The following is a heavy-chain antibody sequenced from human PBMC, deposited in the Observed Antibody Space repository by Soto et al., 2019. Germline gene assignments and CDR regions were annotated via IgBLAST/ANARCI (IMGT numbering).Heavy chain of an antibody. D-gene: IGHD3-10*01. CDR1: RYTFTHYG. CDR2: ISTYNANT. V-gene: IGHV1-18*01. CDR3: ARDLGMVRGVISRSYHYGMDV. J-gene: IGHJ6*02. Sequence: VASVKVSCKASRYTFTHYGVNWVRQAPGQGLEWMGWISTYNANTKYAQKFQGRVTMATDSLTTTAYMELRSLRSDDTAIYYCARDLGMVRGVISRSYHYGMDVWGQGTTVTVSS.